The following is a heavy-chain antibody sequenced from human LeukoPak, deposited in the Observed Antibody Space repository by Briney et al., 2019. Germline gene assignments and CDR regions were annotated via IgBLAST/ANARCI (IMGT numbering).Heavy chain of an antibody. CDR3: APYYHGSGSYYQPVDY. Sequence: WASVKVSCKASGGTFSSYAISWVRQAPGQGLEWMGRIIPILGIANYAQKFQGRVTITADKSTSTAYMELSSLRSEDTAVYYCAPYYHGSGSYYQPVDYWGQGTLVTVSS. CDR2: IIPILGIA. J-gene: IGHJ4*02. D-gene: IGHD3-10*01. CDR1: GGTFSSYA. V-gene: IGHV1-69*04.